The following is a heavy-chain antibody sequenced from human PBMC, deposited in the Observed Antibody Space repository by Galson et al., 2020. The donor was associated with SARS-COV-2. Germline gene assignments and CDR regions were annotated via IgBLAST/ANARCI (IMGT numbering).Heavy chain of an antibody. CDR3: AKDIGPRITMMVF. CDR1: GFTIDDYA. Sequence: SLKIYCADSGFTIDDYAMQWVRQAPGKGLEWVSGISWNSGSIGNADSVKGRFTISRDNAKNSLYLQMNSLRAEDTALYYCAKDIGPRITMMVFWVQVTMVSVSS. V-gene: IGHV3-9*01. D-gene: IGHD3-22*01. J-gene: IGHJ3*01. CDR2: ISWNSGSI.